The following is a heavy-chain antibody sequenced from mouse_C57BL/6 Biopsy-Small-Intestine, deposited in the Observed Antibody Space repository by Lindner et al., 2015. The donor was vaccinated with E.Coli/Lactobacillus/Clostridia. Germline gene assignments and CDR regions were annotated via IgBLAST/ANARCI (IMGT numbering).Heavy chain of an antibody. V-gene: IGHV5-17*01. CDR3: ARPISPGYFDV. CDR1: GFTFSDYG. J-gene: IGHJ1*03. CDR2: ISSGSSTI. Sequence: VQLQESGGGLVKPGGSLKLSCAASGFTFSDYGMHWVRQAPEKGLEWVAYISSGSSTIYYADTVKGRFTISRDNAKNTLFLQMTSLRSEDTAMYYCARPISPGYFDVWGTGTTVTVSS.